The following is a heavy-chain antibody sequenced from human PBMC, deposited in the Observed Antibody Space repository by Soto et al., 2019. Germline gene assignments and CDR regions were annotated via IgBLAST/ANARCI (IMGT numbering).Heavy chain of an antibody. CDR3: ARQLVVPAAIVSYGMDV. D-gene: IGHD2-2*02. V-gene: IGHV5-10-1*01. Sequence: GESLKISCKGSGYSFTSYWISWARQMPGKGLEWMGRIDPSDSYTNYSPSFQGHVTISADKSISTAYLQWSSLKASDTAMYYCARQLVVPAAIVSYGMDVWGQG. J-gene: IGHJ6*02. CDR1: GYSFTSYW. CDR2: IDPSDSYT.